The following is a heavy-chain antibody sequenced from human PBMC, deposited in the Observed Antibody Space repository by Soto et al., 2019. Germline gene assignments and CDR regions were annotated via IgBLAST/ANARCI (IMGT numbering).Heavy chain of an antibody. CDR2: IFYSGTT. V-gene: IGHV4-31*03. Sequence: QVQLQESGPGLVKPSQTLSLTCTVSGGSISSGGYYWSWICQHPGKGLEWIGYIFYSGTTYYNPSPXSXXTISVDTSKNQFSLKLSSVTAADPAVYYCARSVDPWGQGTLVTVSS. CDR1: GGSISSGGYY. CDR3: ARSVDP. J-gene: IGHJ5*02.